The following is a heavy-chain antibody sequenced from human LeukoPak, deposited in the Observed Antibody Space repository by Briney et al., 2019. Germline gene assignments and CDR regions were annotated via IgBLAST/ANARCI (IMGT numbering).Heavy chain of an antibody. CDR1: GYSFTNYW. V-gene: IGHV5-51*01. J-gene: IGHJ4*02. CDR2: IYPGDSDT. D-gene: IGHD3-22*01. CDR3: ARHFAESSAYYDY. Sequence: GESLKISCQASGYSFTNYWIGWVRQMPGKGLEWMGIIYPGDSDTRYSPSFQGQVTISVDKSISTAYLQWSSLKASDTAMYYCARHFAESSAYYDYWGQGTLVTVSS.